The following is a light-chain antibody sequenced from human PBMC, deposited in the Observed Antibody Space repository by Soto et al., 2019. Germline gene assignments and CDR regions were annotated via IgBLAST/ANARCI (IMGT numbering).Light chain of an antibody. CDR1: SSDVGGYNY. V-gene: IGLV2-14*01. J-gene: IGLJ1*01. Sequence: QSLLTQPASVSGSPGQSITISCTGTSSDVGGYNYVSWYQHHPGKAPKLMIYEVSNRPSGVSHRFSGSKSGNTASLTISGLQAEDEADYYCSSYTSSSTYVVGHGTKVTV. CDR2: EVS. CDR3: SSYTSSSTYV.